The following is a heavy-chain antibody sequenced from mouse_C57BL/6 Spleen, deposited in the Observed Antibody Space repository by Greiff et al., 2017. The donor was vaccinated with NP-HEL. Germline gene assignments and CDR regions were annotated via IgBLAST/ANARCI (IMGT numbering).Heavy chain of an antibody. D-gene: IGHD1-1*01. Sequence: QVQLQQSGAELVRPGASVTLSCTASGYTFTDYEMHWVKQTPVHGLEWIGAIDPETGGTAYNQKFKGKAILTADKSSSTAYMELRSLTSEDSAVYYCTRIGDDYGSSHWYFDVWGTGTTVTVSS. CDR3: TRIGDDYGSSHWYFDV. V-gene: IGHV1-15*01. CDR2: IDPETGGT. J-gene: IGHJ1*03. CDR1: GYTFTDYE.